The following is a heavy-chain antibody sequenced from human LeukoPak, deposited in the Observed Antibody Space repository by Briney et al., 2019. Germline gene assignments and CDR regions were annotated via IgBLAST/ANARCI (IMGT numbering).Heavy chain of an antibody. D-gene: IGHD2-21*01. CDR1: GGSISSSSYY. Sequence: PSETLSLTCTVSGGSISSSSYYWGWIRQPPGKGLEWIGSIYYSGSTYYNPSLKSRVTISVDTSKNQFSLKLSSVTAADTAVYYCARGWGYYYYYYYMDVWGKGTTVTISS. J-gene: IGHJ6*03. CDR3: ARGWGYYYYYYYMDV. CDR2: IYYSGST. V-gene: IGHV4-39*07.